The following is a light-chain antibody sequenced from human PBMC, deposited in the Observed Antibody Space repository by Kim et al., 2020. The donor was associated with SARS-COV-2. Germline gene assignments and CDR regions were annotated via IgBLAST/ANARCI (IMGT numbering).Light chain of an antibody. V-gene: IGKV3-15*01. CDR2: GAS. CDR3: QQYHDWPPLT. CDR1: QSVSLH. Sequence: SPGESATHTCRASQSVSLHLAWYQQKSGQSPRLVIYGASTRATGVPARFGGSGSGTEFTLTISSLQSEDFAVYYCQQYHDWPPLTFGGGTKLEI. J-gene: IGKJ4*01.